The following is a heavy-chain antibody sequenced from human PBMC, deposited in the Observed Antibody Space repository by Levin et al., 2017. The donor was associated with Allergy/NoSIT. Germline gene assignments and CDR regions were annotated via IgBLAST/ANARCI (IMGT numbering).Heavy chain of an antibody. J-gene: IGHJ3*02. D-gene: IGHD1-14*01. V-gene: IGHV4-39*07. CDR1: GDSISSNNHY. CDR2: IYYSGST. CDR3: ARVALTDAFDI. Sequence: SETLSHTCTVSGDSISSNNHYWAWLRQPPGKGLEWIGHIYYSGSTYYNPSLKSRLTISLDTPKNQFSLKLGSVTAADTAVYYCARVALTDAFDIWGLGTMVTVSS.